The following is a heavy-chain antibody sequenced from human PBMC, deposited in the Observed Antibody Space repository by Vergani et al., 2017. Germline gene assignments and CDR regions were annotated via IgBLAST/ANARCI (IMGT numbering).Heavy chain of an antibody. D-gene: IGHD6-6*01. V-gene: IGHV3-74*03. J-gene: IGHJ6*03. CDR2: INTDGSST. CDR3: AIERRLFSSSSRDYYYYMDV. Sequence: EVQLVESGGGLAQPGGSLRLSCAASGFTFSSFWIHWVRQAPGKRLVWVSRINTDGSSTTYADSVKGRFTISRDNAKNTVYLQMNSLRAEDTALYYCAIERRLFSSSSRDYYYYMDVWGKGTTVTVSS. CDR1: GFTFSSFW.